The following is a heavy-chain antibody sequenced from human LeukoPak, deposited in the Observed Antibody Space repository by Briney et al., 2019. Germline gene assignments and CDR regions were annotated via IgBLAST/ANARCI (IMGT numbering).Heavy chain of an antibody. D-gene: IGHD2-2*01. V-gene: IGHV3-11*04. CDR2: ISSSGSTI. CDR1: GFTFSDYY. J-gene: IGHJ6*02. Sequence: GGSLRLSCAASGFTFSDYYMSWIRQAPGKGLEWVSYISSSGSTIYYADSVKGRFTISRDNAKNSLYLQMNSLRAEDTAVYYCARDRLGSYGYCSSTSCYFDNNGMDVWGQGTTVTVSS. CDR3: ARDRLGSYGYCSSTSCYFDNNGMDV.